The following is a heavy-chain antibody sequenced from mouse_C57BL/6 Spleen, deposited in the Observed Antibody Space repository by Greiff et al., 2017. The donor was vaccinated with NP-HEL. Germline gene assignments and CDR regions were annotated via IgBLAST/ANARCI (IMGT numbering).Heavy chain of an antibody. CDR1: GYTFTSYW. Sequence: VQLQQPGAELVKPGASVKLSCKASGYTFTSYWMQWVKQRPGQDLEWIGEIDPSDSYPNYNQKFKGKATLTVDTSSSTAYMQLSSLTSEDSAVYYCARLITTVVAKDFDYWGQGTTLTVSS. D-gene: IGHD1-1*01. CDR3: ARLITTVVAKDFDY. J-gene: IGHJ2*01. CDR2: IDPSDSYP. V-gene: IGHV1-50*01.